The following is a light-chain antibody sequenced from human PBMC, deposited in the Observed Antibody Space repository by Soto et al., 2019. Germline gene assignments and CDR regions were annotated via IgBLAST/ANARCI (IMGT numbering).Light chain of an antibody. J-gene: IGLJ2*01. V-gene: IGLV2-14*03. CDR3: SSYTSSSTVI. CDR1: SSDVGGYNF. Sequence: QSALTQPASVSGSPGQSITISCTGTSSDVGGYNFVSWYQQHPGKAPKFIIYDVRNRPSGVSNRFSGSRSGNTASLTISGLQADDEADYYCSSYTSSSTVIFGGGTKVTVL. CDR2: DVR.